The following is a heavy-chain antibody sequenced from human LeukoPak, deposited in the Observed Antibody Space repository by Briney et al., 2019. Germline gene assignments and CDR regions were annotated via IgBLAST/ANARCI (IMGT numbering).Heavy chain of an antibody. CDR3: ARHGSWSFDY. Sequence: GGSLRLSCAASGFTFSSYAMSWVRQAPGKGLEWVSAISGSGGSTYYADPVKGRFTISRDNSKNTLYLQMNSLRAEDTAVYYCARHGSWSFDYWGQGTLLTVSA. D-gene: IGHD6-13*01. V-gene: IGHV3-23*01. CDR1: GFTFSSYA. J-gene: IGHJ4*02. CDR2: ISGSGGST.